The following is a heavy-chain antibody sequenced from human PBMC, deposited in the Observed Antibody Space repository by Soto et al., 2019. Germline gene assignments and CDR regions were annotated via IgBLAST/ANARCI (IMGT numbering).Heavy chain of an antibody. D-gene: IGHD3-22*01. Sequence: QVQLQQWGAGLLKPSETLSLTCAVYGGSFSGYYWSWIRQPPGKGLEWIGEINHSGSTNYNPSLKRRPPIPVDPSNNQFPLKLSSVPAADTAVYYCARDAHYDSSGYYYASYYYYGMDVWGQGTTVTVSS. CDR1: GGSFSGYY. V-gene: IGHV4-34*01. CDR3: ARDAHYDSSGYYYASYYYYGMDV. CDR2: INHSGST. J-gene: IGHJ6*02.